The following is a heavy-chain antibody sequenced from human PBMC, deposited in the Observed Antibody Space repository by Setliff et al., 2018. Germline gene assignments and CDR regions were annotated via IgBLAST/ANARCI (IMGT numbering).Heavy chain of an antibody. CDR2: IYYSGST. D-gene: IGHD3-22*01. J-gene: IGHJ6*03. CDR1: GGSISSGGYY. V-gene: IGHV4-31*03. Sequence: SETLSLTCTVSGGSISSGGYYWSWIRQHPGKGLEWIGYIYYSGSTYYNPSLKSRVTISVDTSKNQFSLKLSSVTAADTAMYYCAREAGYYDSSGPVGVPYYYYMDVWGKGTTVTVSS. CDR3: AREAGYYDSSGPVGVPYYYYMDV.